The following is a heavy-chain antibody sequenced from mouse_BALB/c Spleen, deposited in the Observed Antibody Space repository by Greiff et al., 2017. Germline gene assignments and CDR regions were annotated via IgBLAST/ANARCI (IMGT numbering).Heavy chain of an antibody. CDR2: VNPYNGGT. CDR3: ARDAY. J-gene: IGHJ3*01. Sequence: EVQLQQSGPELVKPGASVKMSCKASGYTFTDYYMDWVKQSHGESFEWIGRVNPYNGGTSYNQKFKGKATLTVDKSSSTAYMELNSLTSEDSAVYYCARDAYWGQGTLVTVSA. CDR1: GYTFTDYY. V-gene: IGHV1-19*01.